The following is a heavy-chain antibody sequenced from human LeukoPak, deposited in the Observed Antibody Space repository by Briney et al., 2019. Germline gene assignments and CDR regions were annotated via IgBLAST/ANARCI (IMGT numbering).Heavy chain of an antibody. CDR1: GGSFSGYY. CDR2: INHSGST. V-gene: IGHV4-34*01. Sequence: SETLSLTCAVYGGSFSGYYRSWIRQPPGKGLEWIGEINHSGSTNYNPSLKSRVTISVDTSKNQFSLKLSSVTAADTAVYYCARGGYYGSGTPPLHYYYYYGMDVWGQGTTVTVSS. CDR3: ARGGYYGSGTPPLHYYYYYGMDV. D-gene: IGHD3-10*01. J-gene: IGHJ6*02.